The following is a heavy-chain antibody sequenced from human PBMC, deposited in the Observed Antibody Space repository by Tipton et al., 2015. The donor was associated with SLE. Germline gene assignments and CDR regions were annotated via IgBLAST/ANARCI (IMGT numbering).Heavy chain of an antibody. CDR1: GGSISTYY. Sequence: TLSLTCTVSGGSISTYYWSWIRQSPGKGLEWIGYIHKSGSTHYHPSLRGRVTISVDTSKNQFSLQLTSLTAADTAVYYCAKGPEWLSYWGQGTLVTVSS. D-gene: IGHD3-3*01. CDR2: IHKSGST. CDR3: AKGPEWLSY. J-gene: IGHJ4*02. V-gene: IGHV4-59*12.